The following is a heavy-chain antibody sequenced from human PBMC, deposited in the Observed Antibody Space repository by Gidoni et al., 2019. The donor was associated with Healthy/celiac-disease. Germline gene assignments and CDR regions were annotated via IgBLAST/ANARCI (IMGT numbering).Heavy chain of an antibody. V-gene: IGHV3-33*01. Sequence: QVQLVESGRGVVQPGRSLRLPCAASGFTFVSDGLHWVRQAPGKGLEWVAVIWYDGSKKYYADSVKGRFTISRDNSKNTLYLQMNSLRAEDTAVYYCARDRVDTAIGYYFDYWGQGTLVTVSS. CDR2: IWYDGSKK. CDR1: GFTFVSDG. D-gene: IGHD5-18*01. CDR3: ARDRVDTAIGYYFDY. J-gene: IGHJ4*02.